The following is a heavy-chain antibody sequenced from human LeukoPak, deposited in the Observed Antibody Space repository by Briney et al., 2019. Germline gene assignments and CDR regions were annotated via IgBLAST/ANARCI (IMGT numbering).Heavy chain of an antibody. CDR3: AKDSLTGRFSTFDI. Sequence: GGSLRLSCLASGFTFSSYAMDWVRQAPGQGLQWVSAVGASADTYYADSVRGRFTISRDNSKNTLYLQMDSLRAEDTAVYYCAKDSLTGRFSTFDIWGQGTMVTVSS. D-gene: IGHD3-9*01. CDR1: GFTFSSYA. V-gene: IGHV3-23*01. J-gene: IGHJ3*02. CDR2: VGASADT.